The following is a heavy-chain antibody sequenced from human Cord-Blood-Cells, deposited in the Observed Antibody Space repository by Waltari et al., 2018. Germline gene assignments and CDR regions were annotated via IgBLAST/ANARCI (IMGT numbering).Heavy chain of an antibody. CDR2: INPNSGGT. CDR3: ARRAAVAGTAAPFDY. V-gene: IGHV1-2*02. D-gene: IGHD6-19*01. J-gene: IGHJ4*02. CDR1: GYTFTGYY. Sequence: QVQLVQSGAEVKKPGASVKVSCKASGYTFTGYYMHWVRQALGQGLEWMGWINPNSGGTNYAQKFQGRVTMTRDTSISTAYMELSRLRSDDTAVYYCARRAAVAGTAAPFDYWGQGTLVTVSS.